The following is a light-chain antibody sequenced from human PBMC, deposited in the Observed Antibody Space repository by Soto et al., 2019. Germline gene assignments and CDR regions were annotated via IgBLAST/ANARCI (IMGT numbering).Light chain of an antibody. CDR3: QQVYTFPLN. Sequence: DIQLTQSPSFLSASVGYRFHITCRASQGISSYLAWYQQKPGKAPKLLVYTASRLQSGVPSRFSGSGSGTDFTLTISSLQPEDFATYYCQQVYTFPLNFGGGTKVDIK. CDR1: QGISSY. J-gene: IGKJ4*01. V-gene: IGKV1-9*01. CDR2: TAS.